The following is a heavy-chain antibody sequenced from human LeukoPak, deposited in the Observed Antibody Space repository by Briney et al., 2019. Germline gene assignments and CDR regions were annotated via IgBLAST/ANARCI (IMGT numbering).Heavy chain of an antibody. Sequence: SETLSLTCTVSGGSISSYYWSWIRQPPGKGLEWIGYIYYSGTTNYNPFLKSRVTISVDTSKSQFSLKLNSVTAADTAVYYCARSGGYSSPQNYWGQGTLVTVSS. CDR3: ARSGGYSSPQNY. CDR1: GGSISSYY. V-gene: IGHV4-59*01. J-gene: IGHJ4*02. D-gene: IGHD6-19*01. CDR2: IYYSGTT.